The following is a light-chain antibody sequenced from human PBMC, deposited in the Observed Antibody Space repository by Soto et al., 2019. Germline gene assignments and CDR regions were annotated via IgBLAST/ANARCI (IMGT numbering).Light chain of an antibody. V-gene: IGLV1-47*01. J-gene: IGLJ2*01. Sequence: QSVLTQPPSASGTPGQRVTISCSGSSSNIGSNFVYSYQQLPGTAPQLLIYTNNQRPSGVPDRFSGSKSGTSASLAISGLRSEDEGDYYCAAWDDSLNAVVFGGGTELTVL. CDR2: TNN. CDR1: SSNIGSNF. CDR3: AAWDDSLNAVV.